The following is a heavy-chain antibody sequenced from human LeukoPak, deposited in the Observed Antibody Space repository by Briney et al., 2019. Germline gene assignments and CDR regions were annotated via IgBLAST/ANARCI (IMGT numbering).Heavy chain of an antibody. CDR1: GGSVTSYY. D-gene: IGHD3-22*01. CDR3: ARVRAWLLLRDAFDI. CDR2: INHSGST. V-gene: IGHV4-34*01. J-gene: IGHJ3*02. Sequence: SETLSLTCTVSGGSVTSYYWSWIRQPPGKGLEWIGEINHSGSTNYNPSLKSRVTISVDTSKNQFSLRLSSVTAADTAVYYCARVRAWLLLRDAFDIWGQGTMVTVSS.